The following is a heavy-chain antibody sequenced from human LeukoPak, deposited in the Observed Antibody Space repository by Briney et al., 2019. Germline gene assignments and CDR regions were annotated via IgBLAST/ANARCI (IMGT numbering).Heavy chain of an antibody. CDR1: GFTFSSYE. CDR3: ARERDGSGWFDGYYFDY. J-gene: IGHJ4*02. V-gene: IGHV3-48*03. CDR2: ISSSGSTI. Sequence: GGSLRLSCAASGFTFSSYEMNWVRQAPGKGLEWVSYISSSGSTIYYADSVKGRFTISRDNAKNSLYLQMNSLRAEDTAVYYCARERDGSGWFDGYYFDYWGQGTLVTVSS. D-gene: IGHD6-19*01.